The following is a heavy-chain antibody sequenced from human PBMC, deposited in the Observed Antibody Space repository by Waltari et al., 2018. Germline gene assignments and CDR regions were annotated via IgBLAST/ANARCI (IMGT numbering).Heavy chain of an antibody. CDR3: ARELGRSHRWYFDL. J-gene: IGHJ2*01. Sequence: QVQLVQSGAEVKKPGASVKVSCKASGYTFTGYYMHWVRQAPGQGLEGMGWINPNRGVTTDAQKFQGRVTMTRYTSSSTAYMELSRLRSDDTAVYYCARELGRSHRWYFDLWGRGTLVTVSS. CDR2: INPNRGVT. CDR1: GYTFTGYY. V-gene: IGHV1-2*02. D-gene: IGHD1-26*01.